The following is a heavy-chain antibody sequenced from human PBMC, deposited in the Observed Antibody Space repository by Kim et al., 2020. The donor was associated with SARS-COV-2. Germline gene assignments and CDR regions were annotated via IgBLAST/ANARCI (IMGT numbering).Heavy chain of an antibody. CDR2: ISGNGGST. CDR3: ATPSLYCSSSTCSLDY. V-gene: IGHV3-23*01. D-gene: IGHD2-2*01. Sequence: GGSLRLSCAASGFTFRSYAMTWVRQAPGKGLEWVSSISGNGGSTYYADSVKGRFTIYRDNSKKTLYLQMNSLRVEDTAVYHCATPSLYCSSSTCSLDYWGQGTLVTVSS. J-gene: IGHJ4*02. CDR1: GFTFRSYA.